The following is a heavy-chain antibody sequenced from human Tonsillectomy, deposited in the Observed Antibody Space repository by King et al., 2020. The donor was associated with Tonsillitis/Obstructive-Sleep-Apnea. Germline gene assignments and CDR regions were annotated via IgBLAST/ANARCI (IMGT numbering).Heavy chain of an antibody. D-gene: IGHD5-12*01. CDR3: ESGLDEYFQH. Sequence: VQLVESGGGLVKPGGSLRLSCAASGFTFSSYSMNWVRQAPGKGLEWVSSISSSSSYIYYADSVKGRFTISRDNAQNSLYLQMNSLRAEDTAVYYCESGLDEYFQHWGQGTLVTVSS. CDR2: ISSSSSYI. J-gene: IGHJ1*01. CDR1: GFTFSSYS. V-gene: IGHV3-21*01.